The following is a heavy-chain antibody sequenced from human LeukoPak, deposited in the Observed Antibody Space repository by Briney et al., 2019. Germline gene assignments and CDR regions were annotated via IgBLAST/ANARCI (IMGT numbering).Heavy chain of an antibody. D-gene: IGHD6-13*01. CDR1: GCTFSSAA. J-gene: IGHJ4*02. CDR3: GKDMQLTY. Sequence: AGGSLRLSCGASGCTFSSAAMRWVRQAPGKGLEWVSLISSSGDNTYYPDSVKGRFSISREYQKETLYLQKDSLTAEDTAVYYCGKDMQLTYWGQGILVTVSS. CDR2: ISSSGDNT. V-gene: IGHV3-23*01.